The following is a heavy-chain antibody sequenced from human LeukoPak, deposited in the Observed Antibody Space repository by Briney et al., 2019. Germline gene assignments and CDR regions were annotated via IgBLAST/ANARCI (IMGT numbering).Heavy chain of an antibody. CDR2: INHSGST. Sequence: SETLSLTCAVYGGSFSGYYWSWIRQPPEKGLEWIGEINHSGSTNYNPSLKSRVTISVDTSKNQFSLKLSSVTAADTAVYYCARAVRVLWFGELLLNWFDPWGQGTLVTVSS. D-gene: IGHD3-10*01. CDR1: GGSFSGYY. CDR3: ARAVRVLWFGELLLNWFDP. V-gene: IGHV4-34*01. J-gene: IGHJ5*02.